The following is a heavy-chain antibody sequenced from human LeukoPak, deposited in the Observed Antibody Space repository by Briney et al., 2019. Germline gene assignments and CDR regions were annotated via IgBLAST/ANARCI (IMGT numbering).Heavy chain of an antibody. CDR2: INPNSGGT. Sequence: GASVKVSCKASGYTFTGYYMHWVRQAPGQGLEWMGWINPNSGGTNYAQKFQGRVTMTRDTSISTAYMELSRLRSDDTAVYYCARISSRRLDSSGYHFFDYWGQGTLVTVSS. CDR3: ARISSRRLDSSGYHFFDY. J-gene: IGHJ4*02. V-gene: IGHV1-2*02. D-gene: IGHD3-22*01. CDR1: GYTFTGYY.